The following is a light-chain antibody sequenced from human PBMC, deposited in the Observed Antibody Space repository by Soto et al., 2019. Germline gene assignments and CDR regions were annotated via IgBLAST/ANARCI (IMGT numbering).Light chain of an antibody. CDR3: QQYNDWPPFT. CDR2: GAS. J-gene: IGKJ3*01. CDR1: QTVSSN. Sequence: EIVMTQSPATLSVSPGERATLSCRASQTVSSNFAWYQQKPGQAPRLLIHGASTRAAGIPARFSGSGSGTEFTLPISSLQSEDFAVYYCQQYNDWPPFTVGPGTRVDIK. V-gene: IGKV3-15*01.